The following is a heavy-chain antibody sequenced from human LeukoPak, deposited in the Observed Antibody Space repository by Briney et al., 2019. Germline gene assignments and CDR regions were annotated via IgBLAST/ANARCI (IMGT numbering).Heavy chain of an antibody. CDR3: TTETYYYHSSGYYFYYYYYRDV. CDR2: ISGSGGRT. V-gene: IGHV3-23*01. D-gene: IGHD3-22*01. CDR1: GFTFSSYA. Sequence: PGGSLRLSCAASGFTFSSYAMSWVRQAPGKGLEWVSGISGSGGRTYYADSVKGRFTISRDNSKNTLYLQKKSLRDAEPAFYDFTTETYYYHSSGYYFYYYYYRDVWPKGTTVTVSS. J-gene: IGHJ6*03.